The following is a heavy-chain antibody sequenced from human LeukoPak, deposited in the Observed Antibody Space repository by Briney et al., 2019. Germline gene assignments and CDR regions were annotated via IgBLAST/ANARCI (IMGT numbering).Heavy chain of an antibody. J-gene: IGHJ4*02. Sequence: PWGSLRLSCAASGFTFSSCGMHWVRQAPGKGLEWVAVISYDGSNKYYAGSVKGRFTISRDNSKSTLYLQMNSLRAEDTAVYYCARVRPGSNYVDFDYGGQATLATVSS. CDR1: GFTFSSCG. CDR3: ARVRPGSNYVDFDY. CDR2: ISYDGSNK. D-gene: IGHD4-11*01. V-gene: IGHV3-33*05.